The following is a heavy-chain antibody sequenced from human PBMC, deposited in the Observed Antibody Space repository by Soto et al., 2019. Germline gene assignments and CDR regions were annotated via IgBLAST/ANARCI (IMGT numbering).Heavy chain of an antibody. CDR2: IFYRGSA. J-gene: IGHJ4*02. CDR3: ARAGAYTGYEFDS. D-gene: IGHD5-12*01. V-gene: IGHV4-61*08. CDR1: GGYIRDRGGR. Sequence: PLETLCVTCSVSGGYIRDRGGRRIWKRQNKGKGLEWIGYIFYRGSANYIPSLKSRVTLSVDTSKNQFSLKLNSVTAADTAVYYCARAGAYTGYEFDSWGQGTLVTVSS.